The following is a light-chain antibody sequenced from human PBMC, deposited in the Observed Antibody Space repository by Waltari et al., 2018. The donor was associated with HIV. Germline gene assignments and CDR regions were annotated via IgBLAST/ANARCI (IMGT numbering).Light chain of an antibody. J-gene: IGLJ2*01. CDR2: GKN. V-gene: IGLV3-19*01. CDR3: NSRDSSGNHRDVV. Sequence: SSELTQDPAVSVALGLTVRITCQADRPRHHYAICYPQKHGQAPVLVIYGKNNRPSGIPDRFPGSSSGNTASLTTTGAQAEDEADYYCNSRDSSGNHRDVVFGGGTKLTVL. CDR1: RPRHHY.